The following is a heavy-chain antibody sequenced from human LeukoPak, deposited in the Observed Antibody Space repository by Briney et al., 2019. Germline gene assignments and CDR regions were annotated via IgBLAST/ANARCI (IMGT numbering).Heavy chain of an antibody. V-gene: IGHV3-7*02. CDR1: GFIFRNYW. Sequence: GGSLRLSCVASGFIFRNYWMSWVRQAPGKGLEWVANINHDGGDKNYVDSVKGRFTISRDNAKSSLYLQMSSLRVEDTAVYYCAITGGPTVTAFDLWGQGNLVTVSS. CDR2: INHDGGDK. J-gene: IGHJ4*02. CDR3: AITGGPTVTAFDL. D-gene: IGHD4-17*01.